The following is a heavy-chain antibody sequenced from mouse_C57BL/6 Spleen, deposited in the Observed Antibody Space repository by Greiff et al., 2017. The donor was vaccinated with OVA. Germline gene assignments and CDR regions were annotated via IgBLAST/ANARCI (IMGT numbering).Heavy chain of an antibody. CDR2: INPNNGGT. Sequence: VQLQQSGPELVKPGASVKIPCKASGYTFTDYNMDWVKQSHGKSLEWIGDINPNNGGTIYNQKFKGKATLTVDKSSSTAYMELRSLTSEDTAVYYCARAGYLYSNYWFAYWGQGTLVTVSA. CDR3: ARAGYLYSNYWFAY. CDR1: GYTFTDYN. J-gene: IGHJ3*01. D-gene: IGHD2-5*01. V-gene: IGHV1-18*01.